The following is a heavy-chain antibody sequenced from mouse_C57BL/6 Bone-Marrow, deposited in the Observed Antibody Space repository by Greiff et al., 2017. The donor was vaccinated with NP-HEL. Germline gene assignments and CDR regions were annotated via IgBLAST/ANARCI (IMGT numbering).Heavy chain of an antibody. CDR1: GFTFTDYY. CDR3: ARYYYYGSSRYFDV. Sequence: DVKLVESGGGLVQPGGSLSLSCAASGFTFTDYYMSWVRQPPGKALEWLGFIRNKANGYTTEYSASVKGRFTISRDNSQSILYLQMNALRAEDSATYYCARYYYYGSSRYFDVWGTGTTVTVSS. V-gene: IGHV7-3*01. CDR2: IRNKANGYTT. J-gene: IGHJ1*03. D-gene: IGHD1-1*01.